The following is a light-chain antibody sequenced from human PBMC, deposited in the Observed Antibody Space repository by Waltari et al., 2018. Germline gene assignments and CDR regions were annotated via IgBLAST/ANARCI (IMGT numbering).Light chain of an antibody. CDR1: SGSIASNF. Sequence: NFMLTQPHSVSESPGKTVTISCTRSSGSIASNFVQWSPQRPGSAPTTVIYEDNQRPSGVPDRFSGSIDSSSNSASLTISGLKTEDEADYYCQSYDSSNHVVFGGGTKLTVL. CDR3: QSYDSSNHVV. V-gene: IGLV6-57*03. CDR2: EDN. J-gene: IGLJ2*01.